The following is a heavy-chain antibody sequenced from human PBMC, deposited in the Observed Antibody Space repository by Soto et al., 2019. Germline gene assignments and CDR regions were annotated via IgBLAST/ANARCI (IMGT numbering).Heavy chain of an antibody. CDR2: VYYRGRS. V-gene: IGHV4-39*01. Sequence: SETLSLTCTVSGGSVSNSNYYWGWIRQSPGKGLEWIGSVYYRGRSYSKSSVKSRVTISVDTSKNQFSLNLNSVTASDAAVYFCVSQRTSVLTQAYFDYWGPGALVTVSS. J-gene: IGHJ4*02. CDR1: GGSVSNSNYY. D-gene: IGHD2-8*01. CDR3: VSQRTSVLTQAYFDY.